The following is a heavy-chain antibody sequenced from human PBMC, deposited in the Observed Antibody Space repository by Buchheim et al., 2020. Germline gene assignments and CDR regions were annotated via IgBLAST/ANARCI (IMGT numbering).Heavy chain of an antibody. CDR1: GGSISSGDYY. D-gene: IGHD2-15*01. CDR3: ARGFRGYCSGTSCYYFDY. Sequence: QVQLQESGPGLVKPSQTLSLTCTVSGGSISSGDYYWSWIRQPPGKGLEWIGYIYYSGSTYYNPSLKSRVPISVDTSKNQFSLKLSSVTAADTAVYYCARGFRGYCSGTSCYYFDYWGQGTL. CDR2: IYYSGST. V-gene: IGHV4-30-4*01. J-gene: IGHJ4*02.